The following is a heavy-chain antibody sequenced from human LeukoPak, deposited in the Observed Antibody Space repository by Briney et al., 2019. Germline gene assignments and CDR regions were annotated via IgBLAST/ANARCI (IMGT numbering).Heavy chain of an antibody. CDR3: ARVRHDFWSGYSSPDFDY. CDR2: IYTSGST. Sequence: SQTLSLTCTVSGGSISSGSYYWSWIRQPAGKGLEWIGRIYTSGSTNYNPSLKSRVTISVDTSKNQFSLKLSSVTAADTAVYYCARVRHDFWSGYSSPDFDYWGQGTLVTVSS. D-gene: IGHD3-3*01. V-gene: IGHV4-61*02. CDR1: GGSISSGSYY. J-gene: IGHJ4*02.